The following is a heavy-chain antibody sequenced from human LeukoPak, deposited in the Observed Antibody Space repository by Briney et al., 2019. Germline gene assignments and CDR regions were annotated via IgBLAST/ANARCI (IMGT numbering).Heavy chain of an antibody. Sequence: GGSLRLXCAASGFTFDDYAMHWVRQAPGKGLEWVSLISGDGGSTYSADSVKGRFTISRDNSKNSLYLQMNSLRTEDTALYYCAKDAAEWELSFDYWGQGILVTVSS. J-gene: IGHJ4*02. CDR1: GFTFDDYA. V-gene: IGHV3-43*02. D-gene: IGHD1-26*01. CDR3: AKDAAEWELSFDY. CDR2: ISGDGGST.